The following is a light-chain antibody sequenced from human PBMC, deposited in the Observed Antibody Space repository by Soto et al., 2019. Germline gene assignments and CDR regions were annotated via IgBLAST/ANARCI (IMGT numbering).Light chain of an antibody. V-gene: IGLV1-40*01. CDR1: RSNIGAGYD. CDR3: QSYDSSLSVLYV. J-gene: IGLJ1*01. Sequence: QSVLTQPPSVSGAPGQRVTISCTGSRSNIGAGYDVHWYQQLPGTAPKLLIHGDSNRPSGVPDRFSGSKSGTSASLAITGLQAEDEADYYCQSYDSSLSVLYVFGTGTKVTGL. CDR2: GDS.